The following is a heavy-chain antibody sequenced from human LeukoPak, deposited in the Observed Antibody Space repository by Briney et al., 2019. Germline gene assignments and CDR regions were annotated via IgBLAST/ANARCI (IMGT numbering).Heavy chain of an antibody. J-gene: IGHJ3*02. CDR2: ISSSSSTI. D-gene: IGHD2-21*02. CDR1: GFTFSSYS. V-gene: IGHV3-48*01. CDR3: ARDLVGDCYTCAFDI. Sequence: GGSLRLSCAASGFTFSSYSMNWVRQAPGKGLEWVSYISSSSSTIYYADSVKGRFTISRDNAKNSLYLQINSLRAEDTAVYYCARDLVGDCYTCAFDIWGQGTMVTVSS.